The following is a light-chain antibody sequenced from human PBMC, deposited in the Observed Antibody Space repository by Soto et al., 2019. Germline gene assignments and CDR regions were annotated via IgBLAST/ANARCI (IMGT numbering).Light chain of an antibody. CDR1: QSVSSSY. CDR3: QQYGSSPHT. V-gene: IGKV3-20*01. Sequence: EIVLTQSPGTLSLSPGERATPSCRASQSVSSSYLAWYQHKPGQAPRLLIYGASSRATGIPDRFSGSGSGTEFTLTISRLEPEDFAVYYCQQYGSSPHTFGQGTKLEIK. J-gene: IGKJ2*01. CDR2: GAS.